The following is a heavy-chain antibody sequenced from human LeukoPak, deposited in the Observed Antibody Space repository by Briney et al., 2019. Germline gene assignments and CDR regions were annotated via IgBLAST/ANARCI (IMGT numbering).Heavy chain of an antibody. Sequence: GGSLRLSCAASGFTFSSYSMTWVRQAPGKGLEWVSSISSSSIYIYYADSVKGRFTISRDNAKNTLYLQMNSLRAEDTAVYYCARGGDYYYDSSGFDYWGQGTLVTVSS. V-gene: IGHV3-21*04. CDR2: ISSSSIYI. J-gene: IGHJ4*02. CDR3: ARGGDYYYDSSGFDY. D-gene: IGHD3-22*01. CDR1: GFTFSSYS.